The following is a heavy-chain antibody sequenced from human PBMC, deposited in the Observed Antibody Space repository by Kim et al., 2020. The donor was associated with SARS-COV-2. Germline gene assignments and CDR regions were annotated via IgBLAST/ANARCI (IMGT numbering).Heavy chain of an antibody. CDR2: INPDTGDS. CDR3: ARDGGYSTGWFVEGADS. J-gene: IGHJ4*02. V-gene: IGHV1-2*06. Sequence: ASVKVSCKASGYIFTGYYMHWVRQAPGQGLEWMGRINPDTGDSNYALKFRARVTMTRDTSISTAYMELTRLMSDDTAVYYCARDGGYSTGWFVEGADSWGQRTLVTVSS. D-gene: IGHD6-19*01. CDR1: GYIFTGYY.